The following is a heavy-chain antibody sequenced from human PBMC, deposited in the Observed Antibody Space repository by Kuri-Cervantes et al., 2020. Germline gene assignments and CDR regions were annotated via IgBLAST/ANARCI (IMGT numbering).Heavy chain of an antibody. CDR2: IYYSGST. CDR1: GFTFSSYS. Sequence: ESLKISCAASGFTFSSYSMNWIRQPPGKGLEWIGSIYYSGSTYYNPSLKSRVTMSVDTSRNQFSLKLSSVTAADTAVYYCARANFWYGNYFDYWGQGTLVTVSS. CDR3: ARANFWYGNYFDY. V-gene: IGHV4-39*07. J-gene: IGHJ4*02. D-gene: IGHD6-13*01.